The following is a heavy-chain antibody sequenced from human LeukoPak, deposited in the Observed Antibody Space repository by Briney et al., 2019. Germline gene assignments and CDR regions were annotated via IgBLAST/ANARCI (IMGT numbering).Heavy chain of an antibody. J-gene: IGHJ4*02. D-gene: IGHD2-15*01. CDR3: AKGYIDYFDY. CDR2: INHSGST. CDR1: GGSFSGYY. Sequence: SETLSLTCAVYGGSFSGYYWSWIRQPPGKGLEWIGEINHSGSTNYNPSLKSRVTISVDTSKNQFSLKLSSVTAADTAVYYCAKGYIDYFDYWGQGTLVTVSS. V-gene: IGHV4-34*01.